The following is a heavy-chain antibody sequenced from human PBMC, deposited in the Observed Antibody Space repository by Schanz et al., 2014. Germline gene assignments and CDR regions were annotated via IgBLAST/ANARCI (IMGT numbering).Heavy chain of an antibody. Sequence: QVQLVQSGAEVKKPGASVKVSCKASGYTFTTYGISWVRQAPGQGLEWMGWISAYNGHTNYAQKFQGRVTMTRDTSTSTVYMELSSLRSEDTAVYYCARDRVYSYGLPADYWGQGTLVTVSS. J-gene: IGHJ4*02. D-gene: IGHD5-18*01. CDR2: ISAYNGHT. V-gene: IGHV1-18*01. CDR3: ARDRVYSYGLPADY. CDR1: GYTFTTYG.